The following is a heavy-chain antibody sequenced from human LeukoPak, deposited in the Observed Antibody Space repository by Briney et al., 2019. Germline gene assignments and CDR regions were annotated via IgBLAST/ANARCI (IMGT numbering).Heavy chain of an antibody. J-gene: IGHJ4*02. CDR1: GYTFTSYY. V-gene: IGHV1-46*01. Sequence: ASVRVSCKASGYTFTSYYMHWVRQAPGQGLERMGIINPSGGSTSYAQKFQGRVTMTRDTSTSTVYMELSSLRSEDTAVYYCARAVLWWFDYWGQGTLVTVSS. D-gene: IGHD2-21*01. CDR3: ARAVLWWFDY. CDR2: INPSGGST.